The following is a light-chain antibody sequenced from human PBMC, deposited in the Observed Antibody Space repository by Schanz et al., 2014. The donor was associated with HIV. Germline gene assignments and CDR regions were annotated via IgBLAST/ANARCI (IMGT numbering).Light chain of an antibody. J-gene: IGKJ1*01. CDR1: QIFFPY. Sequence: EVVLTQSPVTLSLSPGERATLSCRASQIFFPYLALYQQRPGQAPRLLIYDASNRATGIPDRFSGSESGTEFTLTISSLQSEDFAVYYCQQYNDWPPRWTFGQGTKGGIK. V-gene: IGKV3-15*01. CDR3: QQYNDWPPRWT. CDR2: DAS.